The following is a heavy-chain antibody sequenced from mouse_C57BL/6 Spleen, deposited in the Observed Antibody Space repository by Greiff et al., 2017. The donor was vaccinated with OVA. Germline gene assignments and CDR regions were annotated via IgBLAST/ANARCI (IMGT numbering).Heavy chain of an antibody. CDR2: ISSGGSYT. CDR1: GFTFSSYG. CDR3: ARDYYGSSSPRFAY. V-gene: IGHV5-6*01. D-gene: IGHD1-1*01. J-gene: IGHJ3*01. Sequence: EVKLVESGGDLVKPGGSLKLSCAASGFTFSSYGMSWVRQTPDKRLEWVATISSGGSYTYYQDSVKGRCTISRDNAKNTLYLQMSSLKSEDTAMYFFARDYYGSSSPRFAYWGQGTLVTVSA.